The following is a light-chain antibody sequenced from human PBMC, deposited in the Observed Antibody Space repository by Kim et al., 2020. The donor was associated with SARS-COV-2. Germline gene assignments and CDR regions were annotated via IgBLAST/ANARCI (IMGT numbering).Light chain of an antibody. J-gene: IGKJ4*01. V-gene: IGKV3-11*01. CDR2: VAS. CDR1: QSVSRY. CDR3: QQRDNWPLT. Sequence: EIVLTQSPATLSLSPGERATLSCRASQSVSRYLAWFQQKPGQAPRLLIYVASKTATGIPARFSGSGSRTDFTLTISSLEPQDSADYYCQQRDNWPLTFGGGTKVDIK.